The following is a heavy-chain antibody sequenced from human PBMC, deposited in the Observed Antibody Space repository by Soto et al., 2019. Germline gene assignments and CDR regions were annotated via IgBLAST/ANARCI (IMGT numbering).Heavy chain of an antibody. Sequence: PSETLSLTCTVSGGSISSSSYYWGWIRQPPGKGLEWIGSIYYSGSTYYNPSLKSRVTISVDKSKNQFSLKLSSVTAADTAVYYCARSGYSYGPNPLLYWGQGTLVPVSS. J-gene: IGHJ4*02. V-gene: IGHV4-39*07. CDR1: GGSISSSSYY. CDR2: IYYSGST. CDR3: ARSGYSYGPNPLLY. D-gene: IGHD5-18*01.